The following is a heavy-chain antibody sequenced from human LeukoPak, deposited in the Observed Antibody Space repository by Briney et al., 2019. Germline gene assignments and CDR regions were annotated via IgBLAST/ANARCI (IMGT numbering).Heavy chain of an antibody. CDR3: ARGRYNWKGEGENWLDP. Sequence: GGSLRLSCAASGFTFSSYSMSWVRQAPGKGLEWVSSISSSSSYTYYADSVKGRLTISRDNAKNSLYLQMNSLRAEDTALYYCARGRYNWKGEGENWLDPWGQGTLVTVSS. J-gene: IGHJ5*02. D-gene: IGHD1-20*01. V-gene: IGHV3-21*01. CDR2: ISSSSSYT. CDR1: GFTFSSYS.